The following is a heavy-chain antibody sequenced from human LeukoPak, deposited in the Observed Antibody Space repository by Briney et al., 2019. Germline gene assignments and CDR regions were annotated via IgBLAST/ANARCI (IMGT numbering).Heavy chain of an antibody. CDR1: GFTFSSYS. V-gene: IGHV3-21*01. CDR2: ISSSSSYI. D-gene: IGHD6-13*01. Sequence: GGSLRLSCAASGFTFSSYSMNWVRQAPGKGLEWVSSISSSSSYIYYADSVKGRFTISRDNAKNSLYLQMNSLRAEDTAVYYCARDIEAAAALDYWGQGTLVTVSS. CDR3: ARDIEAAAALDY. J-gene: IGHJ4*02.